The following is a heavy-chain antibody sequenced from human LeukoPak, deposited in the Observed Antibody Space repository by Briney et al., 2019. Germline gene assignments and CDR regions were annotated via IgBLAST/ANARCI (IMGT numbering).Heavy chain of an antibody. J-gene: IGHJ3*02. CDR2: ISGSGDTT. CDR3: AKRIVGVLQAFDI. V-gene: IGHV3-23*01. Sequence: GGSLRLSCAASGFTFSSYAMSWVRQAPGKGLEWVSVISGSGDTTYYADSVKGRFTISRDNSKNTLYLQMNSLRAEDTALYYCAKRIVGVLQAFDIWGQGTMVTVSS. CDR1: GFTFSSYA. D-gene: IGHD1-26*01.